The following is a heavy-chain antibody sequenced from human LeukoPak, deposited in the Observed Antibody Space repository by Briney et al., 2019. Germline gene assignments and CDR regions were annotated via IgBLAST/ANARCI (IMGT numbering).Heavy chain of an antibody. CDR1: GFTFSSYG. CDR3: AKDVTYYDSSGYYSGYFDY. J-gene: IGHJ4*02. D-gene: IGHD3-22*01. Sequence: HSGGSLRLSCAASGFTFSSYGMHWVRQAPGKGLEWAAVISYDGSNKYYADSVKGRFTISRDNSKNTLYLQMNSLRAEDTAVYYCAKDVTYYDSSGYYSGYFDYWGQGTLVTVSS. CDR2: ISYDGSNK. V-gene: IGHV3-30*18.